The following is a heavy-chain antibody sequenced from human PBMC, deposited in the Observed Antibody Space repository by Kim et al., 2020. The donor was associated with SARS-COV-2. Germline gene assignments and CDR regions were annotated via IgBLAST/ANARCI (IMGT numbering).Heavy chain of an antibody. CDR2: IIPILGIA. Sequence: SVKVSCKASGGTFSSYTISWVRQAPGQGLEWMGRIIPILGIANYAQKFQGRVTITADKSTSTAYMELSSLRSEDTAVYYCARPYGDYASSYGMDVWGQGTTVTVSS. CDR3: ARPYGDYASSYGMDV. V-gene: IGHV1-69*02. D-gene: IGHD4-17*01. CDR1: GGTFSSYT. J-gene: IGHJ6*02.